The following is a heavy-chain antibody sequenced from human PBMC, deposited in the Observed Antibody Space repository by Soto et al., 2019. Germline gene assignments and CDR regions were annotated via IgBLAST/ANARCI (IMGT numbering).Heavy chain of an antibody. J-gene: IGHJ6*01. V-gene: IGHV4-34*01. CDR2: INHSGST. CDR3: ARDLGNYHYAMDV. CDR1: VGSFSGYY. Sequence: SETLSITCSFYVGSFSGYYWSWIRQSPGKGLDWIGEINHSGSTKYNPSLKSRVIISVDTSKSQFSLRLSSVTAADTAVYYCARDLGNYHYAMDVWGHGTTVTVSS.